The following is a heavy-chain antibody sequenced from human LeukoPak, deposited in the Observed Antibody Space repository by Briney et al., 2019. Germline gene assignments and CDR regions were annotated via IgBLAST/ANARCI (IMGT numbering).Heavy chain of an antibody. CDR1: GFTFSSYG. CDR2: INHSGST. CDR3: ASGSANWFDP. Sequence: LRLSCAASGFTFSSYGMHWVRQPPGKGLEWIGEINHSGSTNYNPSLKSRVTISVDTSKNQFSLKLSSVTAADTAVYYCASGSANWFDPWGQGTLVTVSS. J-gene: IGHJ5*02. V-gene: IGHV4-34*01.